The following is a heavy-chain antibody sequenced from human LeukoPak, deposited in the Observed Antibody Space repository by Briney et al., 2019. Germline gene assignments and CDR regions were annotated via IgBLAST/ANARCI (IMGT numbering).Heavy chain of an antibody. CDR1: GGSISSSSYY. J-gene: IGHJ4*02. Sequence: PSGTLSLTCTVSGGSISSSSYYWDWIRQPPGKGLEWIGSVYYSGSTYYNPSLKSRLTISVDTSKNQFSLKLSSVTAADTAVYYCARHRGGSSDLDYWGQGTLVTVSS. CDR2: VYYSGST. CDR3: ARHRGGSSDLDY. V-gene: IGHV4-39*01. D-gene: IGHD1-26*01.